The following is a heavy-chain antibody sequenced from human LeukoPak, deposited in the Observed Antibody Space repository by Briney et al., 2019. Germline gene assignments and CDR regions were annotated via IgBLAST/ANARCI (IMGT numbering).Heavy chain of an antibody. D-gene: IGHD4-17*01. Sequence: GGSLRLSCAASGFTFDDYGMSWVRQAPGKGLEWVASISGSGSSTYYADSVKGRFTISRDNAKNSLYLQMNSLRDEDTAVYYCARAITVTNPYYFDSWGQGTLVTVSS. CDR1: GFTFDDYG. V-gene: IGHV3-23*01. J-gene: IGHJ4*02. CDR3: ARAITVTNPYYFDS. CDR2: ISGSGSST.